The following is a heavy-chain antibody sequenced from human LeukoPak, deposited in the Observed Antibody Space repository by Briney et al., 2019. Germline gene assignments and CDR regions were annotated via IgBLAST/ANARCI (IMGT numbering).Heavy chain of an antibody. CDR1: GGSISSGSYY. V-gene: IGHV4-61*02. CDR2: IYTSGST. CDR3: ARGSTVTYDY. D-gene: IGHD4-17*01. J-gene: IGHJ4*02. Sequence: SETLSLTCTVSGGSISSGSYYWNWIRQPAGKGLEWIGRIYTSGSTNYNPSLKSRDTISVDTSKNQFSLKLSSVTAADTAVYYCARGSTVTYDYWGQGTLVTVSS.